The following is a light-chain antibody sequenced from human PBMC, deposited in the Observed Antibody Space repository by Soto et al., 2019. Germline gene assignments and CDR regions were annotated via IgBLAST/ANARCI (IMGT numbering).Light chain of an antibody. CDR2: GAS. Sequence: MVLTKSQGSMSLSLGDRATHSCRASQSVDSAFFAWYQQKPGQHPRLLMYGASRRATGIPDRFSGSGSGTDFTLTSSRLEPEDFAVYYWQQYASSLTFGQGTKVEI. J-gene: IGKJ1*01. V-gene: IGKV3-20*01. CDR3: QQYASSLT. CDR1: QSVDSAF.